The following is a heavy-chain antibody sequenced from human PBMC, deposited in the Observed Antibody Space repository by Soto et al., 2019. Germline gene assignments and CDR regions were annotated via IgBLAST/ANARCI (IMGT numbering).Heavy chain of an antibody. Sequence: PSEPLSLTYSVSGGSISSYSLSWIRQPAGKGLEWIGRIYTSGSTNYNPSLKSRVTMSVDRSKNQFSLRLRSVTAADTAVYYCALQMGYSSGWSTFDSWGQGPLVTVAS. CDR2: IYTSGST. J-gene: IGHJ4*02. D-gene: IGHD6-19*01. CDR3: ALQMGYSSGWSTFDS. CDR1: GGSISSYS. V-gene: IGHV4-4*07.